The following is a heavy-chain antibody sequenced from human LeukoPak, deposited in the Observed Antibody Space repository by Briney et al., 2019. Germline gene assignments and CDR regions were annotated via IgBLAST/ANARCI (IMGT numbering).Heavy chain of an antibody. CDR1: GGSISSGGYY. Sequence: PSENLSLTCTVSGGSISSGGYYWSWIRQHPGKGLEWIGYICYSGSTYYNPSLKSRVSISVDTSKNQFSLKLSSVTAADTAVYYCARAPGGDSSGGPESFDYWGQGTLVTVSS. CDR2: ICYSGST. D-gene: IGHD3-22*01. V-gene: IGHV4-31*03. CDR3: ARAPGGDSSGGPESFDY. J-gene: IGHJ4*02.